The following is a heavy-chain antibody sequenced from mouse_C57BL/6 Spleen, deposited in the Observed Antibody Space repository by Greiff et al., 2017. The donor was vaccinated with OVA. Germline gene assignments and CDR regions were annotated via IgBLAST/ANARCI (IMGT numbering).Heavy chain of an antibody. V-gene: IGHV1-81*01. J-gene: IGHJ2*01. D-gene: IGHD1-1*01. Sequence: QVQLQQSGAELARPGASVKLSCKASGYTFTSYGISWVKQRTGQGLEWIGEIYPRSGSTYYNEKFKGKATLTADKSSSTAYMELRSLTSEDSAVDFCARARSVSSLYYFDYWGQGTTLTVSS. CDR3: ARARSVSSLYYFDY. CDR2: IYPRSGST. CDR1: GYTFTSYG.